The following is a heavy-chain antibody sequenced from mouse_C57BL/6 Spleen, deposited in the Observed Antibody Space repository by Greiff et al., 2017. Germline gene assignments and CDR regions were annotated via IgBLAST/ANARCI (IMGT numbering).Heavy chain of an antibody. CDR3: ARSGYYYGSSYYFDY. D-gene: IGHD1-1*01. V-gene: IGHV1-80*01. CDR2: IYPGDGDT. Sequence: QVQLQQSGAELVKPGASVKISCKASGYAFRSYWMNWVKQRPGKGLEWIGQIYPGDGDTNYNGKFKGKATLTADKSSSTAYMQLSSLTSEDSAVYFCARSGYYYGSSYYFDYWGQGTTLTVSS. J-gene: IGHJ2*01. CDR1: GYAFRSYW.